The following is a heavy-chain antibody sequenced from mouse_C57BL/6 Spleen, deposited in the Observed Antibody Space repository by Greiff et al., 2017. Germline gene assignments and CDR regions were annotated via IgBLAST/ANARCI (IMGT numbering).Heavy chain of an antibody. CDR1: GYTFTIYW. CDR2: LDPSDSYT. J-gene: IGHJ4*01. Sequence: QVQLQQSGAELVMPGASVKLSCKASGYTFTIYWMHWVKQRPGHGLEWIGELDPSDSYTNYNQKFKGKSTLTVDKSSSTAYMQLSSLTSEDSAVYYCARPNYSGKGYYALDYWGQGTSVTVSS. V-gene: IGHV1-69*01. CDR3: ARPNYSGKGYYALDY. D-gene: IGHD1-3*01.